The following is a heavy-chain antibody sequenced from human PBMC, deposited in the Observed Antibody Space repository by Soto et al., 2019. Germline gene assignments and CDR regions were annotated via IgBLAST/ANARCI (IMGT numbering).Heavy chain of an antibody. CDR2: IYPGDSDS. J-gene: IGHJ4*02. Sequence: GESLKISCKGSGYSFTSYWIGWVRQMPGKGLEWMGFIYPGDSDSRYSPSFQGQVTISADKSISTAYVQWSSLKASDTAMYYCARQGDSSSWNFDFWGQGSLVTVSP. CDR1: GYSFTSYW. CDR3: ARQGDSSSWNFDF. V-gene: IGHV5-51*01. D-gene: IGHD6-13*01.